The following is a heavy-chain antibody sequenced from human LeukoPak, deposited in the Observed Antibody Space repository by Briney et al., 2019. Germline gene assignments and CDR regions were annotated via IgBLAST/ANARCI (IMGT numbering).Heavy chain of an antibody. Sequence: SEILSLTCTVSGGSISSYYWSWIRQPAGKGLEWIGRIYTSGSTNYNPSLKSRVTMSVDTSKNQFSLKLSSVTAADTAVYYCARWGLRSNWYFDLWGRGTLVTVSS. D-gene: IGHD2/OR15-2a*01. J-gene: IGHJ2*01. CDR2: IYTSGST. CDR1: GGSISSYY. CDR3: ARWGLRSNWYFDL. V-gene: IGHV4-4*07.